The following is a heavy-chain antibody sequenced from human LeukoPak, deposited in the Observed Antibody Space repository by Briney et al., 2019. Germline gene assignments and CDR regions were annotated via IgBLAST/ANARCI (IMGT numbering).Heavy chain of an antibody. V-gene: IGHV1-8*01. Sequence: ASVKVSCKASGYTFTSYDIKWVRQATGQGLEWMGWMNPNSGNTGYAQKFQGRVTMTRNTSISTAYMELSSLRSEDTAAYYCARGKIWYDILTGYYFDYWGQGTLVTVSS. J-gene: IGHJ4*02. D-gene: IGHD3-9*01. CDR2: MNPNSGNT. CDR1: GYTFTSYD. CDR3: ARGKIWYDILTGYYFDY.